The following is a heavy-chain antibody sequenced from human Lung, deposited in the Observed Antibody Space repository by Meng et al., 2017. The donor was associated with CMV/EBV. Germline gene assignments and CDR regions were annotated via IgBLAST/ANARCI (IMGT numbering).Heavy chain of an antibody. CDR2: ISGSGGST. J-gene: IGHJ4*02. D-gene: IGHD6-19*01. CDR3: AKDDSSCLYSDY. V-gene: IGHV3-23*01. Sequence: GESLKISCAASGFTFSSYAMSWVRQAPGKGLEWVSAISGSGGSTYYADSVKGRFTISGDNSKNTLYLQMNSLRAEDTAVYYCAKDDSSCLYSDYWGQGTLVTVPS. CDR1: GFTFSSYA.